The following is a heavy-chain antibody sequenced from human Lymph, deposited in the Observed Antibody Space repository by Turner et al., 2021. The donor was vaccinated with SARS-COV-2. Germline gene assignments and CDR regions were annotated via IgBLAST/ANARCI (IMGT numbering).Heavy chain of an antibody. Sequence: EVQLVESGGGLVKPGGSLRLSCAASGFTFSTYSMNGVRQAPGKGLEWISSISSSSSYKYNADSVKGRFTISRDDAKNSLYLQMNSLRAEDTAVYYCARDIPTTADYFDYWGQGTLVTVSS. D-gene: IGHD4-17*01. V-gene: IGHV3-21*01. J-gene: IGHJ4*02. CDR3: ARDIPTTADYFDY. CDR2: ISSSSSYK. CDR1: GFTFSTYS.